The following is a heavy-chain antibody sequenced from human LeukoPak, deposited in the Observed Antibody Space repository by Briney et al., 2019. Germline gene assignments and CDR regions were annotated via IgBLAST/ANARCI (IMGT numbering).Heavy chain of an antibody. CDR2: ISYDGSNK. Sequence: GGSLRLSCAASGFTFSSYGMHWVRQAPGKGLEWVAVISYDGSNKYYADSVKGRFTISRDNSKNTLYLQMNSLRAEDTAVYYCAKDISEDWNVEGGAWGQGTLVTVSS. V-gene: IGHV3-30*18. CDR1: GFTFSSYG. J-gene: IGHJ5*02. CDR3: AKDISEDWNVEGGA. D-gene: IGHD1-1*01.